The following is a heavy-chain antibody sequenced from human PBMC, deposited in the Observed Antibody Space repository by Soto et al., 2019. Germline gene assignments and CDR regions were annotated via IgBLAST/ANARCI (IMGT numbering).Heavy chain of an antibody. V-gene: IGHV1-18*01. CDR3: ARLEKRGSYYGEVDAFDI. CDR1: GYTFTSYG. CDR2: ISAYNGNT. D-gene: IGHD1-26*01. J-gene: IGHJ3*02. Sequence: QVQLVQSGAEVKKPGASVKVSCKASGYTFTSYGISWVRQAPGQGLEWMGWISAYNGNTNYAQKLQGRVTMTTDTSTSTAYMELRSLRSDDTAVYYCARLEKRGSYYGEVDAFDIWGQGTMVTVSS.